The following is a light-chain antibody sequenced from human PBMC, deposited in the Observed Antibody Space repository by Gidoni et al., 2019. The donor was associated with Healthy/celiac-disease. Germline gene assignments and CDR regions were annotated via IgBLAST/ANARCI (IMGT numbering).Light chain of an antibody. J-gene: IGKJ4*01. CDR1: QSNSSY. CDR3: QQSYSTLLST. Sequence: DIQMTQSPSSLSASVGDRVTITCRASQSNSSYLNWYQQKPGQAPKLLIYAASSMQSGVPSRFSGSGSGTDFTLTISSLQPEDFATYYCQQSYSTLLSTFGGGTKVEIK. CDR2: AAS. V-gene: IGKV1-39*01.